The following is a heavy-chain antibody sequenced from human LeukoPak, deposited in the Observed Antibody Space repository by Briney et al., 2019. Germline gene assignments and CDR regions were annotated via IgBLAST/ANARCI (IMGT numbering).Heavy chain of an antibody. J-gene: IGHJ6*04. Sequence: GESLKISCKGPGSRFTSYWIGWVRQLPGKGLEWMGIIYPGDSDNRYSPSFQGQVTISADKSISTAYLQWSSLKASGTAMSYCARLGATVTTGWYYGIDIWGKGATVTVSS. CDR1: GSRFTSYW. V-gene: IGHV5-51*01. CDR2: IYPGDSDN. CDR3: ARLGATVTTGWYYGIDI. D-gene: IGHD4-17*01.